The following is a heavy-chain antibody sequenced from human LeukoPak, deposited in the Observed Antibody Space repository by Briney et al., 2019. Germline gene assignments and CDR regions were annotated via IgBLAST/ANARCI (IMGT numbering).Heavy chain of an antibody. J-gene: IGHJ6*02. CDR2: IIPILGIA. D-gene: IGHD2-2*01. CDR1: GGTFSSYA. CDR3: ARWCGGSTSCYPSYSYYYGMDV. V-gene: IGHV1-69*04. Sequence: ASVKVSCKASGGTFSSYAISWVRQAPGQGLEWMGRIIPILGIANYAQKFQGRVTITADKSTSTAYMELSSLRSEDTAVYYCARWCGGSTSCYPSYSYYYGMDVWGQGTTVTVSS.